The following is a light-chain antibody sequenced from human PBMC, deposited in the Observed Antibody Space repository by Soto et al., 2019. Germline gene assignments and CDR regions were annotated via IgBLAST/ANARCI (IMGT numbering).Light chain of an antibody. J-gene: IGLJ1*01. Sequence: QSVLTQPASVSGSPGQSITISCTGTXSDVGGYNYVSWYQQHPGKAPKLMIYEVSNRPSGVSNRFSGSKSGNTASLTISGLQAEDEADYYCSSYKSSSTLYVFGTGTKVTV. CDR2: EVS. CDR1: XSDVGGYNY. CDR3: SSYKSSSTLYV. V-gene: IGLV2-14*01.